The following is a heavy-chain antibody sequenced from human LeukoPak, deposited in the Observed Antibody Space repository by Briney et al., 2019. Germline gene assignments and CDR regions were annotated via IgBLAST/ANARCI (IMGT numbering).Heavy chain of an antibody. Sequence: GGSLRLSCAASGFTFSSYAMHWVRQAPGKGLEWVAIISYDGNNKFYADSVKGRFTISRDNSKNTLYLQMNSLRAEDTAVYYCAKLKYDSSGYYLDYWGQGTLVTVSS. CDR1: GFTFSSYA. J-gene: IGHJ4*02. D-gene: IGHD3-22*01. CDR3: AKLKYDSSGYYLDY. CDR2: ISYDGNNK. V-gene: IGHV3-30-3*02.